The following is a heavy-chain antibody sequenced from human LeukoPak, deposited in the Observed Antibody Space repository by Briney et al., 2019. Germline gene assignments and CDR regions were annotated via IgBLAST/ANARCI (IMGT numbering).Heavy chain of an antibody. CDR2: INHSGST. D-gene: IGHD4-17*01. CDR3: ARQSYTVTHYYGMDV. Sequence: SETLSLTCAVYGGTVYGGSLSGYYWSWIRQPPGKGLEWIGEINHSGSTNYNPSLKSRVTISAHTSKNQPSLELSSVTAADTAVYYCARQSYTVTHYYGMDVWGSGTTVTVSS. CDR1: GGSLSGYY. J-gene: IGHJ6*04. V-gene: IGHV4-34*01.